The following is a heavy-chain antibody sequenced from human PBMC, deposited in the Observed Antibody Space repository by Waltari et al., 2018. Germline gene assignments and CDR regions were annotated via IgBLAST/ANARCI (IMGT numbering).Heavy chain of an antibody. V-gene: IGHV2-70*04. D-gene: IGHD3-16*01. CDR2: IDSDNDK. Sequence: QVTLKESGPAVVQPTQTLTMTCPLSGFSLITSGMRATWVRQPPGKALEWLARIDSDNDKFYSPSLETRLTISKDISKNEVVLTVTNMDPADTATYYCARIDPLGAFDIWGQGIMVTVSS. CDR1: GFSLITSGMR. J-gene: IGHJ3*02. CDR3: ARIDPLGAFDI.